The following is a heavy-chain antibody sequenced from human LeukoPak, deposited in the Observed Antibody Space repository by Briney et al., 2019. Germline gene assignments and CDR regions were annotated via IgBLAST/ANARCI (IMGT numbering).Heavy chain of an antibody. V-gene: IGHV3-23*01. CDR2: ITSGFTT. CDR1: GLIFNNYA. CDR3: AKDYSDLRVADVFFEY. J-gene: IGHJ4*02. D-gene: IGHD2-15*01. Sequence: GGSLRLSCAASGLIFNNYAMTWVRQAPGKGLEWVSTITSGFTTLYADSVKGWFTISRDNSKNTFHLQMNSLRAEDTAVYYCAKDYSDLRVADVFFEYWGQGTLVTVSS.